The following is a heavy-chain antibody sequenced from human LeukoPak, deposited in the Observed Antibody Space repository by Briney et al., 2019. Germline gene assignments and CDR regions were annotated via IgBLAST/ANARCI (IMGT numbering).Heavy chain of an antibody. CDR1: GFTFSSYA. V-gene: IGHV3-23*01. CDR2: ISGSGGST. D-gene: IGHD3-10*01. Sequence: GFLRLSCAASGFTFSSYAMRWVRQAPGKGLEWVSVISGSGGSTYYADSVKGRFTISRDNSKNTLHLQINSLRADDTAVYYCAKDLLRKEYYFDYWGQGTLVTVSS. J-gene: IGHJ4*02. CDR3: AKDLLRKEYYFDY.